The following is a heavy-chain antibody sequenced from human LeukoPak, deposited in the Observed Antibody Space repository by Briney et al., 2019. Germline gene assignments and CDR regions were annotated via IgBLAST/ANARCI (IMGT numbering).Heavy chain of an antibody. V-gene: IGHV3-23*01. J-gene: IGHJ4*02. D-gene: IGHD5-18*01. Sequence: GGSLRLSCAASGFTFSSYAMSWVRQAPGKGLEWVSAISGSGGSTYYADSVKGRFTISRDNSKNTLYLQMNSLRAEDTAVYYCARDRGGLQLWSHFDYWGQGTLVTVSS. CDR3: ARDRGGLQLWSHFDY. CDR2: ISGSGGST. CDR1: GFTFSSYA.